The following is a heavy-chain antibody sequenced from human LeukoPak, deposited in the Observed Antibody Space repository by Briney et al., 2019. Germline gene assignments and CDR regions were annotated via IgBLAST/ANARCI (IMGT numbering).Heavy chain of an antibody. CDR1: GGSISSSSYY. D-gene: IGHD3-9*01. CDR2: IYYSGST. J-gene: IGHJ4*02. Sequence: SETLSLTCTVSGGSISSSSYYWGWIRQPPGKGLEWIGSIYYSGSTYYNPSLKSRVTISVDTSKNQFSLKLSSVTAADTAVYYCSRAFILTGVDYWGQGTLVTVSS. V-gene: IGHV4-39*01. CDR3: SRAFILTGVDY.